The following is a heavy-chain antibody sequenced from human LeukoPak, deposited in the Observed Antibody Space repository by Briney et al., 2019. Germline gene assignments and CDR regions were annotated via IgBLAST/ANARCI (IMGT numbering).Heavy chain of an antibody. V-gene: IGHV4-59*01. CDR1: GGSISSYY. D-gene: IGHD6-13*01. J-gene: IGHJ4*02. Sequence: SETLSLTCTVPGGSISSYYWSWIRQPPGKGLEWIGYIYYSGSTNYNPSLKSRVTISVDTSKNQFSLNLSSVNAPDTAVYYCARVYSSSWLDFDYWGQGTLVTVSS. CDR2: IYYSGST. CDR3: ARVYSSSWLDFDY.